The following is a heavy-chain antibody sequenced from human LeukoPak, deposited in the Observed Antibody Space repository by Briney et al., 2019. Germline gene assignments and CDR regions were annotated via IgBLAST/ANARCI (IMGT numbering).Heavy chain of an antibody. CDR3: ASELAARRYDY. V-gene: IGHV4-38-2*02. J-gene: IGHJ4*02. CDR2: FYHGGST. CDR1: GYSISTGYY. D-gene: IGHD6-6*01. Sequence: SETLSLTCTVSGYSISTGYYWDWIRQPPGKGLEWIGTFYHGGSTYYNPSLKSRVTVSIDTSKNHFSLKLTSLTAADTAVYYCASELAARRYDYWGQGTLVTVSS.